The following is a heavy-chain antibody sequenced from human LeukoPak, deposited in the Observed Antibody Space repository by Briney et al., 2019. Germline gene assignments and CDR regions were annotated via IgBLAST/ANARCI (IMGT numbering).Heavy chain of an antibody. D-gene: IGHD3-9*01. CDR2: IYYSGST. Sequence: PSETLSLTCTVSGGSISGYYWSWIRQPPGKGLEWIGYIYYSGSTNYNPSLKSRVTISVDTSKNQFSLKLSSVTAADTAVYYCARLRYFDWLRGGYFDYWGQGTLVTVSS. J-gene: IGHJ4*02. V-gene: IGHV4-59*08. CDR1: GGSISGYY. CDR3: ARLRYFDWLRGGYFDY.